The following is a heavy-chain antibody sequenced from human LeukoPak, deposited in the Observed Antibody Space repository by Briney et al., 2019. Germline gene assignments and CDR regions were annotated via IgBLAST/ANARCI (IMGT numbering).Heavy chain of an antibody. V-gene: IGHV3-30*04. CDR3: ASEIIFGSFDY. CDR2: ISYDGSNK. Sequence: GRSLRLSCAASGFTFSSYAMHWVRQAPGKGLEWVAVISYDGSNKYYADSVKGRFTISRDNSKNTLYLQMNSLRAGDTAVYYCASEIIFGSFDYWGQGTLVTVSS. D-gene: IGHD3-3*01. J-gene: IGHJ4*02. CDR1: GFTFSSYA.